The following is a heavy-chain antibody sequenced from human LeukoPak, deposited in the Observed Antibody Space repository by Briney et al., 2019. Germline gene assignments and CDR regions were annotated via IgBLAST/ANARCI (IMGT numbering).Heavy chain of an antibody. Sequence: PSETLSLTCTVSGGSVSSGSYYWSWIRQPPGKGLEWIGYIYYSGSTNYNPSLKSRVTISVDTSKNQFSLKLSSVTAADTAVYYCARVPFSSAYLYYFDYWGQGTLVTVSS. CDR1: GGSVSSGSYY. V-gene: IGHV4-61*01. CDR2: IYYSGST. J-gene: IGHJ4*02. D-gene: IGHD3-22*01. CDR3: ARVPFSSAYLYYFDY.